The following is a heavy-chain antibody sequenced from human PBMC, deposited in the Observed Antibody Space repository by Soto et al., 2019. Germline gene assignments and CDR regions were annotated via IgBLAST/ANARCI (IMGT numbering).Heavy chain of an antibody. CDR3: ARSVAVPGEHIDY. D-gene: IGHD6-19*01. CDR1: GGSISGSY. CDR2: VYYTGST. V-gene: IGHV4-59*01. Sequence: PSETLSLTCSVSGGSISGSYWSWIRQSPGKGLEWLGYVYYTGSTNYSPSLRSRVSISVDTSKNEFSLRLSSVTAADTAVYFCARSVAVPGEHIDYWGQGTQVTGSS. J-gene: IGHJ4*02.